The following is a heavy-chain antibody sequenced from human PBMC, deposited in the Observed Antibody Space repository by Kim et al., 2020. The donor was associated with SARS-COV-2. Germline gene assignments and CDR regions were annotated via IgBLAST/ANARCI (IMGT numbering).Heavy chain of an antibody. CDR2: IYYSGST. CDR1: GGSISSSSYY. Sequence: SETLSLTCTVSGGSISSSSYYWGRIRQPPRKGLEWIVRIYYSGSTYYNPSLKSRVTISVDTTKNQFSLKLSSVTAADTAVYYCAILRRVAVAGIIDTCNNWFDPWGQGTLVTVSS. CDR3: AILRRVAVAGIIDTCNNWFDP. J-gene: IGHJ5*02. V-gene: IGHV4-39*01. D-gene: IGHD6-19*01.